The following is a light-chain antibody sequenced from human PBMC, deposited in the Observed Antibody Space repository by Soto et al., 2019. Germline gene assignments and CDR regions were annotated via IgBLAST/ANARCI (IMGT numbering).Light chain of an antibody. J-gene: IGKJ1*01. CDR2: GAS. CDR1: QSVSSSW. V-gene: IGKV3-20*01. CDR3: QQYGGPPWT. Sequence: EIVLTQSPGTLSLSPGERATLSCRASQSVSSSWLAWYQQKPGQAPRLLIYGASSRATGVPDRFSGSGSGTDSTLTISRLEPEDSAVFYCQQYGGPPWTFGQGPKVEIK.